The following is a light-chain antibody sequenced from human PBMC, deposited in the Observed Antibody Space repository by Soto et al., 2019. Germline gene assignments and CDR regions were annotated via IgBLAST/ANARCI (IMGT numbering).Light chain of an antibody. CDR2: EVS. J-gene: IGLJ3*02. Sequence: QSALTQPASVSGSPGQSITISCTGTSSDVGGYNYVSWYQQHPGKAPKLMIYEVSNRPSGVSNRFSGSKSGNTACLTISGLQAEDEADYYCSSYTSSSTRVLGGGTKLTVL. V-gene: IGLV2-14*01. CDR3: SSYTSSSTRV. CDR1: SSDVGGYNY.